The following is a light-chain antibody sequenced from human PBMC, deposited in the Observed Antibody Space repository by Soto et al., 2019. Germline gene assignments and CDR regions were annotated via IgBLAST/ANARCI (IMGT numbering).Light chain of an antibody. CDR2: EVS. CDR3: SSYAGSNNLV. J-gene: IGLJ2*01. Sequence: QSALTQPPSASGSPGQSVTISCTGTSSDVGGYNYVSWYQQHPGKAPKLMIYEVSKRPSGVPDRFSGSKSGNTASLTVSGLQAEDEADYYCSSYAGSNNLVFVGGAKLTV. CDR1: SSDVGGYNY. V-gene: IGLV2-8*01.